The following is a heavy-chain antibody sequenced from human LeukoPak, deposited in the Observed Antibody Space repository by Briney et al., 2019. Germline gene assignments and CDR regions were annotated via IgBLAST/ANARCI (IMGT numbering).Heavy chain of an antibody. CDR3: ARESHLWFGAYDAFDI. CDR2: INPNSGGT. J-gene: IGHJ3*02. Sequence: GASVKVSCKASGYTFTGYYMHWVRQAPGQGLEWMGRINPNSGGTNYAQKFQGRVTMTRDTSISTAYMELSRLRSDDTAVYYCARESHLWFGAYDAFDIWGQGTMVTVSS. D-gene: IGHD3-10*01. V-gene: IGHV1-2*06. CDR1: GYTFTGYY.